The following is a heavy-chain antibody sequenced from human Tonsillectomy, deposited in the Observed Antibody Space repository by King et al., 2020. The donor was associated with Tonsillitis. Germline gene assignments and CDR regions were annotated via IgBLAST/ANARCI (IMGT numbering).Heavy chain of an antibody. CDR2: ISWNSGRI. CDR1: GFTFHDYA. J-gene: IGHJ1*01. Sequence: VQLVESGGGLVQPGRSLRLSCAASGFTFHDYAMHWVRQAPGKGLEWVSSISWNSGRIGYADSLKGRFTISRDNAKKSLYLQMNSLRPEDTALYYRAKGEAAATEGYFQHWGQGTLVTVSS. CDR3: AKGEAAATEGYFQH. D-gene: IGHD6-13*01. V-gene: IGHV3-9*01.